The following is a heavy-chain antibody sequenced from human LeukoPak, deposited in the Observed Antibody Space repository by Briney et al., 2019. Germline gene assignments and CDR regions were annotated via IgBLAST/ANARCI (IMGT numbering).Heavy chain of an antibody. Sequence: SVKVSCKASGYTFTSYGISWVRQAPGQGLEWMGGIIPIFGTANYAQKFQGRVTITADESTSTAYMELSSLRSEDTAVYYCARDSYCSSTSCRLLDYWGQGTLVTVSS. D-gene: IGHD2-2*01. CDR2: IIPIFGTA. CDR1: GYTFTSYG. CDR3: ARDSYCSSTSCRLLDY. V-gene: IGHV1-69*13. J-gene: IGHJ4*02.